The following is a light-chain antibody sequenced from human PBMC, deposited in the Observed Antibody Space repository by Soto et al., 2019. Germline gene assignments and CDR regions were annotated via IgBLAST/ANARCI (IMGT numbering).Light chain of an antibody. Sequence: QSVLTQPASVSGSPGQSITISCTGTNSDVGGYNFVSWYQQYPGKAPKVIIFEVRKRPSGVSNRFSGSKSGDTASLTISGLQAEDEADYYCSSYRSSTTFVFGTGTKVTVL. V-gene: IGLV2-14*01. CDR3: SSYRSSTTFV. CDR1: NSDVGGYNF. J-gene: IGLJ1*01. CDR2: EVR.